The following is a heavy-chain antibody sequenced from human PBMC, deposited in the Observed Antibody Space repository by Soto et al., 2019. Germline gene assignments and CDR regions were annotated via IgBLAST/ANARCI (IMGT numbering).Heavy chain of an antibody. J-gene: IGHJ6*02. D-gene: IGHD3-16*01. CDR2: ISSYGSDT. Sequence: EVQLVESGGGLVLPGGSLRLSCAASGFTFSRYWMHWVRQAPGKGLVWVSRISSYGSDTHYADSVKGRFTISRDNAKTTRYLQMNSLRAEDTAVYYCASNYAYAEGYYWYGIDVWGQGTTVTVSS. CDR1: GFTFSRYW. V-gene: IGHV3-74*01. CDR3: ASNYAYAEGYYWYGIDV.